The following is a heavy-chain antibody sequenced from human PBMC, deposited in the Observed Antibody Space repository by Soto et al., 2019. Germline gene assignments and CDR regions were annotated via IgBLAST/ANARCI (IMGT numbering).Heavy chain of an antibody. CDR2: IYYSGST. V-gene: IGHV4-59*01. CDR3: ARVGGLAARTFDY. J-gene: IGHJ4*02. Sequence: SETLSLTCTVSCGSISDFYWSWIRQPPGKGLEWIGYIYYSGSTNYNPSLKSRVTISVDTSKNQFSLNLRSMSPADTAVYYCARVGGLAARTFDYWGPGTLVTVSS. CDR1: CGSISDFY. D-gene: IGHD6-6*01.